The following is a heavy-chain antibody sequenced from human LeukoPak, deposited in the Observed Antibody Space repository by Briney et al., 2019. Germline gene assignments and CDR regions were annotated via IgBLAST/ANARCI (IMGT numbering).Heavy chain of an antibody. J-gene: IGHJ4*02. CDR3: ATNSYGHSYYFDY. D-gene: IGHD5-18*01. CDR1: GYSFTSYW. Sequence: ESLKISWKGSGYSFTSYWIGWVRQMPGKGLEWMGIIYPGDSDTRYSPSFQGQVTISADKSISTAYLQWSSLKASDTAMYYCATNSYGHSYYFDYWGQGTLVTVSS. CDR2: IYPGDSDT. V-gene: IGHV5-51*01.